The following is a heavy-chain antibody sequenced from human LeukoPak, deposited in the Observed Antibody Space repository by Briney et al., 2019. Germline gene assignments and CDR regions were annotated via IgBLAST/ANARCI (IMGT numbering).Heavy chain of an antibody. CDR2: FDPEDGET. CDR3: ATQGWSGFDWLGYMDV. D-gene: IGHD3-9*01. V-gene: IGHV1-24*01. J-gene: IGHJ6*03. CDR1: GYTLTELS. Sequence: ASVKVSCKLSGYTLTELSMHWVRQAPGKGLEWMGGFDPEDGETIYAQKFQGRVTMTEDTSTDTAYMELSSLRSEDTAVYYCATQGWSGFDWLGYMDVWGKGTTVTVS.